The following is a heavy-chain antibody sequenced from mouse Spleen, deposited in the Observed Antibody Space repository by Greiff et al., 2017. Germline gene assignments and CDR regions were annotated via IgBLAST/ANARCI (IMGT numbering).Heavy chain of an antibody. CDR2: IYPGDGDT. V-gene: IGHV1-82*01. D-gene: IGHD2-5*01. J-gene: IGHJ1*03. Sequence: QVQLQQSGPELVKPGASVKISCKASGYAFSSSWMNWVKQRPGKGLEWIGRIYPGDGDTNYNGKFKGKATLTADKSSSTAYMQLSSLTSEDAAVYFCARGSYYSNYDWYVDVWGTGTTVTVSS. CDR1: GYAFSSSW. CDR3: ARGSYYSNYDWYVDV.